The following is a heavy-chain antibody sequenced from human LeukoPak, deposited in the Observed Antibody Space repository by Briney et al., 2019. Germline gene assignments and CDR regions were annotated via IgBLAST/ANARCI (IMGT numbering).Heavy chain of an antibody. D-gene: IGHD3-3*01. CDR1: GFTFSSYA. CDR3: AKSLPYYDFWSGYYTPDAFDI. J-gene: IGHJ3*02. Sequence: GGSLRLSCAASGFTFSSYAMSWVRQAPGKGLEWVSAISGSGGSTYYADSVKGRFTISRDNSKNTLYLQMNSLRAEDTAVYYCAKSLPYYDFWSGYYTPDAFDIWGQGTTVTVSS. V-gene: IGHV3-23*01. CDR2: ISGSGGST.